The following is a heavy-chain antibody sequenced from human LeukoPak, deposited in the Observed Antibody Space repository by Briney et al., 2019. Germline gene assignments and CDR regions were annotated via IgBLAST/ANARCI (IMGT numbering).Heavy chain of an antibody. J-gene: IGHJ6*04. CDR1: GFSFSDYP. V-gene: IGHV3-48*03. CDR3: AELGITMIGGV. Sequence: GGSLRLSCTASGFSFSDYPMNWVRQAPGKGLEWVSYISSSGSTIYYADSVKGRFTISRDNAKNSLYLQMNSLRAEDTAVYYCAELGITMIGGVWGKGTTVTISS. D-gene: IGHD3-10*02. CDR2: ISSSGSTI.